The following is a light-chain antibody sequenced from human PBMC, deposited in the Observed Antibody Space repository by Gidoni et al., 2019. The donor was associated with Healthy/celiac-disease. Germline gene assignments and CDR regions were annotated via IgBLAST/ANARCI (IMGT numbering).Light chain of an antibody. Sequence: IQMTQSPSSLSASVGDRVTITCRASQSISSYLNWYQQKPGKAPKLLIYAASSLQSGVPSRFSGSGSGTDFTLTISSLQPEDFATYYCQQSYSTPAATFGGGTKVEIK. CDR2: AAS. J-gene: IGKJ4*01. V-gene: IGKV1-39*01. CDR1: QSISSY. CDR3: QQSYSTPAAT.